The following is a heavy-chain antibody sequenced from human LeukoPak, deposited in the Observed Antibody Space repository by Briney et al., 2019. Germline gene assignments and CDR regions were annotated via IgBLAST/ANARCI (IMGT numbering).Heavy chain of an antibody. V-gene: IGHV3-23*01. CDR1: GFTFSSYA. CDR2: ISGSGGST. CDR3: AKEPGQDDYGDKDAFDI. D-gene: IGHD4-17*01. Sequence: GGSLRLSCAASGFTFSSYAMSWVRQAPGKGLEWVSAISGSGGSTYHADSVKGRFTISRDNSKNTLYLQMNSLRAEDTAVYYCAKEPGQDDYGDKDAFDIWGQGTMVTVSS. J-gene: IGHJ3*02.